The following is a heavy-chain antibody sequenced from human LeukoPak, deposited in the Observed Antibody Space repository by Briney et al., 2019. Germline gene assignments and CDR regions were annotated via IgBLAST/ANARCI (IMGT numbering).Heavy chain of an antibody. V-gene: IGHV3-23*01. D-gene: IGHD3-3*01. CDR2: ISSSGSTV. Sequence: GGSLRLSCAASGFTFSSYAMSWVRQAPGKGLEWVAYISSSGSTVYYADSVKGRFTISRDNSKNTLYLQMNSLRAEDTAVYYCAKVGPFGVVIDCLDYWGQGTLVTVSS. J-gene: IGHJ4*02. CDR3: AKVGPFGVVIDCLDY. CDR1: GFTFSSYA.